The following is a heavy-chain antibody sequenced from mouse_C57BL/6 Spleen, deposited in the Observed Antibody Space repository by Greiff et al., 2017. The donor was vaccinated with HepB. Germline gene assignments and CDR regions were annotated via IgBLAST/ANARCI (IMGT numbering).Heavy chain of an antibody. D-gene: IGHD2-3*01. CDR3: AREWVLQGREAMDY. Sequence: EVQLVESGGGLVKPGGSLKLSCAASGFTFSDYGMHWVRQAPEKGLEWVAYISSGSSTIYYADTVKGRFTISRDNAKNTLFLQRTSLRSEDTAMYYGAREWVLQGREAMDYWGQGTSVTVSS. J-gene: IGHJ4*01. CDR1: GFTFSDYG. V-gene: IGHV5-17*01. CDR2: ISSGSSTI.